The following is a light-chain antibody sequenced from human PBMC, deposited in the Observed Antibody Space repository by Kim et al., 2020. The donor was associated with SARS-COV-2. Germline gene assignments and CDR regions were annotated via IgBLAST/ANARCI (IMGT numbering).Light chain of an antibody. CDR1: GLRSYF. Sequence: LGQNVRNTCHGDGLRSYFATWDQQKPGQAPLLVFYGKNNRPSVIPDRFSGSSSGNTASLTITGTQAGDEADDYCNSRDSNNNVLFGGGTKVTVL. J-gene: IGLJ2*01. CDR3: NSRDSNNNVL. CDR2: GKN. V-gene: IGLV3-19*01.